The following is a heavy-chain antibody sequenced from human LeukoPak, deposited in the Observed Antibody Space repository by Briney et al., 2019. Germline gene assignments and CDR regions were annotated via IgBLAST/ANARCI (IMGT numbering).Heavy chain of an antibody. V-gene: IGHV3-23*01. D-gene: IGHD5-24*01. J-gene: IGHJ4*02. CDR1: GFTFSIYA. CDR3: ANPPYGRDVYNYFDY. Sequence: GGSLRLSCAGSGFTFSIYAMSWVRQAPGKGLEWVSAISGSGGSTYYADSVKGRFTIYRDNSKNTQYLQMNSLRVEDAAVYYCANPPYGRDVYNYFDYWGQGTPVTVSS. CDR2: ISGSGGST.